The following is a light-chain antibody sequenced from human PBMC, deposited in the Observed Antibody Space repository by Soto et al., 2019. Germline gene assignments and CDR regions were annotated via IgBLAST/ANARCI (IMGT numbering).Light chain of an antibody. Sequence: DIQMTQSPSSLSASVGDRVTITCRASQSIITYLNWYQQRPGKAPRLLIYAASNLQSGVPSRFSGSGSGTDFTLTISSLQPEDIATYYCQHSYTTPPTFGQGTKVEVK. V-gene: IGKV1-39*01. CDR2: AAS. J-gene: IGKJ1*01. CDR1: QSIITY. CDR3: QHSYTTPPT.